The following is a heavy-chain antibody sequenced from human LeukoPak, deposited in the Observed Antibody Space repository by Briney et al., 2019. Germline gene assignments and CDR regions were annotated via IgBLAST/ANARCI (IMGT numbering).Heavy chain of an antibody. D-gene: IGHD6-19*01. CDR1: GFIFSGSA. V-gene: IGHV3-73*01. CDR3: TSSAKAVTGTLDDY. CDR2: IRSKANNYAT. Sequence: GGSLRLSCAASGFIFSGSAMHWVRQASGKGLEWVGRIRSKANNYATAYAASVKGRFTISRDDSKNTAYLEMNSLKTEDTAVYFCTSSAKAVTGTLDDYWGQGTLVTVSS. J-gene: IGHJ4*02.